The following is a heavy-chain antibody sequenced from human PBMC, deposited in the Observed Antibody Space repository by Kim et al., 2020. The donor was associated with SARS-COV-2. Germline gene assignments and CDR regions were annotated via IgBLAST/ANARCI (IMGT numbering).Heavy chain of an antibody. CDR3: ARVHSHAPDY. Sequence: SETLSLTCTVSGGSISSYYWSWIRQPPGKGLEWIGYIYYSGSTNYNPSLKSRVTISVDTSKNQFSLKLSSVTAADTAVYYCARVHSHAPDYWGQGTLVTVSS. CDR2: IYYSGST. CDR1: GGSISSYY. D-gene: IGHD6-13*01. V-gene: IGHV4-59*13. J-gene: IGHJ4*02.